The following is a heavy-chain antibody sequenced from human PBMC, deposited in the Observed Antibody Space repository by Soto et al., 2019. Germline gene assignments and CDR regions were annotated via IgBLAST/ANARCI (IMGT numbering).Heavy chain of an antibody. J-gene: IGHJ4*02. D-gene: IGHD5-12*01. V-gene: IGHV4-59*01. CDR3: ARSRPDSWSGYDFDY. CDR2: ISYSGGT. Sequence: PSETLSLTCSLSGVSISTYYWSWIRQPPGKGLEWIAYISYSGGTNSNPSLKSRVTISVDTSENQFSLNLTSVTAADTAVYYCARSRPDSWSGYDFDYWGQGTLVTVSS. CDR1: GVSISTYY.